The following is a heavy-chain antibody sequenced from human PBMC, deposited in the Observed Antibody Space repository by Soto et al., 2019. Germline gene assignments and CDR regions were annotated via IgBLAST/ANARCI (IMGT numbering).Heavy chain of an antibody. CDR3: ARTDEGTAYFDP. J-gene: IGHJ5*02. V-gene: IGHV4-30-4*01. D-gene: IGHD1-1*01. Sequence: PSETLSLPCHVSGDSISSGNQCWSWIRQPPGKGLEWIGYIFYSGTAYYNPSLKSRLTISVDTSKNEFSLKLSSVTAADTAVYYCARTDEGTAYFDPWGQGSLITFSS. CDR1: GDSISSGNQC. CDR2: IFYSGTA.